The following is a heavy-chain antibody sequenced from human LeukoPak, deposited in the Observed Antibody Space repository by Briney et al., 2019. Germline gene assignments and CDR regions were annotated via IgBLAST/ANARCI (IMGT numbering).Heavy chain of an antibody. CDR2: INWNGGST. CDR3: ARESHYDYVWGSYRSYYFDY. Sequence: RSGGSLRLSCAASGFTFDDYGMGWVRQAPGKGLEWVSGINWNGGSTGYADSVKGRFTISRDNAKNSLYLQMNSLRAEDTALYYCARESHYDYVWGSYRSYYFDYWGQGTLVTVSS. J-gene: IGHJ4*02. V-gene: IGHV3-20*04. D-gene: IGHD3-16*02. CDR1: GFTFDDYG.